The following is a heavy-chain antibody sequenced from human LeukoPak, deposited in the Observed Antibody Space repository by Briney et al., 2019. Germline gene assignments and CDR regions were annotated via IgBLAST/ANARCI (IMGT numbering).Heavy chain of an antibody. V-gene: IGHV3-21*01. CDR1: GFTFSSYS. J-gene: IGHJ4*02. Sequence: PGGSLRLSCAASGFTFSSYSMNWVRQAPGEGLEWVSSISSSSSYIYYADSVKGRFTISRDNAKNSLSLQMNSLRAEDTAVYYCARDKVVGATHFDYWGQGTLVTVSS. D-gene: IGHD1-26*01. CDR2: ISSSSSYI. CDR3: ARDKVVGATHFDY.